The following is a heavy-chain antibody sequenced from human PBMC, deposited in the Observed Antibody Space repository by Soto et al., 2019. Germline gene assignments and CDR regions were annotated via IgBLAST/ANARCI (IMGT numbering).Heavy chain of an antibody. CDR1: AGSISTFY. CDR2: IYYSGST. V-gene: IGHV4-59*01. CDR3: ARSRYCSGGTCYEDFNCFGP. D-gene: IGHD2-15*01. J-gene: IGHJ5*02. Sequence: PSETLSLTCTVSAGSISTFYWSWIRQPPGKGLEWIGSIYYSGSTYYNPSLKGRVTISLDTSKNQFSLKLNSVTAAGTAVYYCARSRYCSGGTCYEDFNCFGPWGQGTLVTVSS.